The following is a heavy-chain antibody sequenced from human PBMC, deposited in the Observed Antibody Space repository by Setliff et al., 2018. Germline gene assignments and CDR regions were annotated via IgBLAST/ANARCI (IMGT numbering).Heavy chain of an antibody. CDR1: GYTFTNYW. J-gene: IGHJ4*02. V-gene: IGHV5-51*01. D-gene: IGHD6-13*01. CDR3: AKDGSGSYDYLDY. CDR2: IYPADSDT. Sequence: PGESLKISCKGSGYTFTNYWIAWVRQMPGKGLEYMGIIYPADSDTTYSPSFQGQVTISADNSKNTLYLQMNSLRAEDTAVYYCAKDGSGSYDYLDYWGQGTLVTVSS.